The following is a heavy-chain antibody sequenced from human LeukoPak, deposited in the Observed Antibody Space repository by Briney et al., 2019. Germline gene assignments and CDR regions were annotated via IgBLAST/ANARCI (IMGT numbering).Heavy chain of an antibody. CDR1: AFTFGNSA. D-gene: IGHD3-10*01. Sequence: GGSLRLSCAPSAFTFGNSAMKWVRQAPGKGLEWVSGLSGSGASTYYADSVKGRFTISRDDSKNTLYLQMNRLRAGDTAVYYCAKGSDRSGSYYLDYWGQGTLVTVSS. CDR3: AKGSDRSGSYYLDY. V-gene: IGHV3-23*01. CDR2: LSGSGAST. J-gene: IGHJ4*02.